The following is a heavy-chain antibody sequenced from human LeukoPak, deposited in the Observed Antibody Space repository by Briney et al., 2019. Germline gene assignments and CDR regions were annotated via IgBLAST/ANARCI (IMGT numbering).Heavy chain of an antibody. CDR3: ARLDGGPGVDY. J-gene: IGHJ4*02. V-gene: IGHV4-4*07. D-gene: IGHD5-24*01. CDR2: IYTSGST. Sequence: SETLSLTCTVSGGSISSYYWSWVRQPAGKGLEWIGRIYTSGSTNYNPSLKSRVTISVDKSKNQFSLKLNSVTAADTAVYFCARLDGGPGVDYWGQGTLVTVSS. CDR1: GGSISSYY.